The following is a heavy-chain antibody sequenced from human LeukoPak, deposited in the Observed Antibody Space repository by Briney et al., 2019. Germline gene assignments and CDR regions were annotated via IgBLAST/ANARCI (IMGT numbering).Heavy chain of an antibody. CDR2: INHSGST. CDR3: ARDRRGIAAAGTGYGMDV. V-gene: IGHV4-34*01. Sequence: ASETLSLTCAVYGGSFSGYYWSWIRQPPGKGLEWIGEINHSGSTNYNPSLKSRVTISVDTSKNQFSLKLSSVTAADTAVYYCARDRRGIAAAGTGYGMDVWGQGTTVTVSS. J-gene: IGHJ6*02. CDR1: GGSFSGYY. D-gene: IGHD6-13*01.